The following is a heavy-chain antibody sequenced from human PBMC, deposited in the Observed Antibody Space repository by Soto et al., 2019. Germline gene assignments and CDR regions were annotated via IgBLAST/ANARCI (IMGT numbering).Heavy chain of an antibody. D-gene: IGHD2-2*01. J-gene: IGHJ5*02. CDR3: ARGRSCSGSTCYDDYNYFGP. V-gene: IGHV4-59*01. CDR2: IFYTGTT. CDR1: GGSLTTFY. Sequence: SETLSLTCSVSGGSLTTFYWSWIRQPPGKGLEWVGHIFYTGTTSYNPSLRSRGTISVDTSKSQISLKLNSVTAADSAVYFCARGRSCSGSTCYDDYNYFGPWGQGTLVTVSS.